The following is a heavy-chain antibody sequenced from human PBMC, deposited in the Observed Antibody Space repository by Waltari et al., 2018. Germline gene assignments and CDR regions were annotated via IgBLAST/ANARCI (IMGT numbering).Heavy chain of an antibody. J-gene: IGHJ4*02. Sequence: QVQLVQSGSELKKPGASVNIPCKASGNTYNLYAINLVRQAPGQGLEWMGWINTNTGHPSYAQGFTRRFVVAFDTSVNTAFLQINSLKADDTAMYYGATVLGAAPATRVTWGQGTLVTVSS. D-gene: IGHD6-13*01. CDR1: GNTYNLYA. CDR2: INTNTGHP. V-gene: IGHV7-4-1*02. CDR3: ATVLGAAPATRVT.